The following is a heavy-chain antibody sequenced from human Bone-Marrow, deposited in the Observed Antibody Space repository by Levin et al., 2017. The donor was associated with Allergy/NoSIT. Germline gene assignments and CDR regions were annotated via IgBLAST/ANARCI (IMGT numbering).Heavy chain of an antibody. CDR1: GYRFSTYW. CDR3: ARAAGRQYYVSSCYPLGY. V-gene: IGHV5-51*01. D-gene: IGHD2-15*01. Sequence: GESLKISCQGSGYRFSTYWIGWVRQVPGNGLEWVGIIYPGDSHTTYGPSFQGHVTIPVDESISTAYLQWSGLRASDTAIYYCARAAGRQYYVSSCYPLGYWGQGTLVTVSS. CDR2: IYPGDSHT. J-gene: IGHJ4*02.